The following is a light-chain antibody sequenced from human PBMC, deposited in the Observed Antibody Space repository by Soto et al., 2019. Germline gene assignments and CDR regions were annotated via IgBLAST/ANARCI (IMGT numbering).Light chain of an antibody. CDR2: WAS. CDR1: QSVLYSSNNKNY. CDR3: QQYESTPPT. Sequence: DIVMTQSPDSLAVSLGERATINCKSSQSVLYSSNNKNYLAWYQQRPGQPPKLLIYWASTRESGVPDRFSGSGSGIDFTLTSTSLQAEDVAVYYCQQYESTPPTFGQGTKLEIK. V-gene: IGKV4-1*01. J-gene: IGKJ2*01.